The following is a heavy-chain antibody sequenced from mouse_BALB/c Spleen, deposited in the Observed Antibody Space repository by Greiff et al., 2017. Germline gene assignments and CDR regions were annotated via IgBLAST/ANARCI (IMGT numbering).Heavy chain of an antibody. CDR3: ATMDY. J-gene: IGHJ4*01. CDR1: GFNIKDYY. Sequence: VHVKQSGAELVRPGALVKLSCKASGFNIKDYYMHWVKQRPEQGLEWIGWIDPENGNTIYDPKFQGKASITADTSSNTAYLQLSSLTSEDTAVYYCATMDYWGQGTSVTVSS. V-gene: IGHV14-1*02. CDR2: IDPENGNT.